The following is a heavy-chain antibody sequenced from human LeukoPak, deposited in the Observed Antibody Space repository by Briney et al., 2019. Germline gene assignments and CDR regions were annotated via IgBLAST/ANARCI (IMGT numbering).Heavy chain of an antibody. J-gene: IGHJ4*02. Sequence: PGGSLRLSCAASGFTFSGSAMHWVRQASGKGLEWVGRTRSKANSYATAYAASVKGRFTISRDDSKNTAYLQMNSLKTEDTAVYYCTIRITIFGVVVDYWGQGTLVTVSS. D-gene: IGHD3-3*01. CDR3: TIRITIFGVVVDY. V-gene: IGHV3-73*01. CDR1: GFTFSGSA. CDR2: TRSKANSYAT.